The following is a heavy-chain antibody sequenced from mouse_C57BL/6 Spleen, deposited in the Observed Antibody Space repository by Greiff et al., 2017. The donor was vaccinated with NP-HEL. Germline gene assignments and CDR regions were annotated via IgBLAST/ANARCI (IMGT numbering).Heavy chain of an antibody. CDR1: GYTFTSSW. CDR2: IYPSDSET. D-gene: IGHD2-4*01. Sequence: VKLQQPGAELVRPGSSVKLSCKASGYTFTSSWMDWVKQRPGQGLEWIGNIYPSDSETHYNQKFKDKATLTVDKSSSTAYMQLSSLTSEDSAVYYCARDYDYVFAYWGQGTLVTVSA. J-gene: IGHJ3*01. CDR3: ARDYDYVFAY. V-gene: IGHV1-61*01.